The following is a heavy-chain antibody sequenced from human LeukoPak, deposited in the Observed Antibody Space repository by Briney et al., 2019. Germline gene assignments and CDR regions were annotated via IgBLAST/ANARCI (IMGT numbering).Heavy chain of an antibody. CDR2: IYYSGST. D-gene: IGHD2-2*01. Sequence: SQTLSLTXTVSGGSISSGDYYWSWIGQPPGKGLEWIGYIYYSGSTYYNPSIKSRVTISVDTSKNQFSLKLSSVTAADTAVYYCARDKRGVPAANDYWGQGTLVTVSS. V-gene: IGHV4-30-4*08. CDR3: ARDKRGVPAANDY. J-gene: IGHJ4*02. CDR1: GGSISSGDYY.